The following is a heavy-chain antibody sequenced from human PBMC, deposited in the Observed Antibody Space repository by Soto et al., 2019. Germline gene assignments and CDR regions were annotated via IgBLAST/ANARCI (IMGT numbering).Heavy chain of an antibody. V-gene: IGHV2-26*01. CDR3: ARRRDGYNYYSDP. CDR2: IFSNDAN. J-gene: IGHJ5*02. D-gene: IGHD5-12*01. Sequence: QVTLKESGPVLVKPTETLTLTCTVSGFSLSKARMGVSWIRQPPGKAPEWLAHIFSNDANTYSTSLKNRLTISNATPKSQAVLTMTNMDPVDTATDCWARRRDGYNYYSDPRGQGTLVTVSS. CDR1: GFSLSKARMG.